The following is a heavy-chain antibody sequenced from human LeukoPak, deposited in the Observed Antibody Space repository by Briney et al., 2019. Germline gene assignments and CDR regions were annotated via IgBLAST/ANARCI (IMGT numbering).Heavy chain of an antibody. CDR2: IKQDGSEK. J-gene: IGHJ5*02. CDR3: ARGQDYANDWFDP. V-gene: IGHV3-7*01. Sequence: GGSLRLSCAASGFTFSAYSMNWVRQAPGKGLEWVANIKQDGSEKYYVDSVKGRFTISRDNAKNSLYLQMNSLRAEDTAVYYCARGQDYANDWFDPWGQGTLVTVSS. CDR1: GFTFSAYS. D-gene: IGHD4-17*01.